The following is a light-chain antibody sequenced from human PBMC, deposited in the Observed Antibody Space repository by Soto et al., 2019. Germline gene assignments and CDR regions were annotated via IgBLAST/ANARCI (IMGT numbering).Light chain of an antibody. J-gene: IGKJ1*01. CDR2: AAS. V-gene: IGKV1-27*01. Sequence: DIQMTQSPSSLSASVGDRVTITCRASQGISNYLAWYQQKPGKVPKLLIYAASTLQSGVPSRFSGSGSGTDFTLTITSLQPEDVATYDCQKYNSAPQTVGQGTKVEIK. CDR1: QGISNY. CDR3: QKYNSAPQT.